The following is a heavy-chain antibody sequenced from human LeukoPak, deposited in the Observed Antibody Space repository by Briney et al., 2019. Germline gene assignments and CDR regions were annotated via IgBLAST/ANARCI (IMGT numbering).Heavy chain of an antibody. CDR2: IGAYNGNT. CDR1: GYTFNSYG. D-gene: IGHD2-21*02. CDR3: ARGVVTATIEAEYFQH. V-gene: IGHV1-18*01. Sequence: ASVRVSCKASGYTFNSYGISWVRQAPGQGLEWMGWIGAYNGNTNYAQKLQGRVTMTTDTSTSTAYMELRSLRSDDTAVYYCARGVVTATIEAEYFQHWGQGTLVTVSS. J-gene: IGHJ1*01.